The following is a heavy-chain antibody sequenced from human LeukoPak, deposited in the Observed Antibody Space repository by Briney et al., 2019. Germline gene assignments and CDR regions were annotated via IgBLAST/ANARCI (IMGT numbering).Heavy chain of an antibody. J-gene: IGHJ4*01. CDR3: DKGIYSSGLSYFDY. CDR1: GFTFSNSA. V-gene: IGHV3-23*01. CDR2: FSVGGITT. Sequence: PGGSLRLSCAASGFTFSNSAMSWVRQAPGKGLEWVSIFSVGGITTYYTDSGKGRFTISRANSKNTLYQQINCLTATDTSVYDGDKGIYSSGLSYFDYWGHGTLVTVSS. D-gene: IGHD6-19*01.